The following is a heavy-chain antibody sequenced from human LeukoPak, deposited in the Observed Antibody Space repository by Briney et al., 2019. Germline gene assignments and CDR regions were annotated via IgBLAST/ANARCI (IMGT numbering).Heavy chain of an antibody. CDR3: ARGCYDSSGYYFDY. V-gene: IGHV4-61*02. CDR2: IYTSGST. D-gene: IGHD3-22*01. J-gene: IGHJ4*02. CDR1: GGSISSGRYY. Sequence: SETLSLTCTVSGGSISSGRYYWSWIRQPAGKGLEWIGRIYTSGSTNYNPSLKSRVTISVDTSKNQFSLKLSSVTAADTAVYYCARGCYDSSGYYFDYWGQGTLVTVSS.